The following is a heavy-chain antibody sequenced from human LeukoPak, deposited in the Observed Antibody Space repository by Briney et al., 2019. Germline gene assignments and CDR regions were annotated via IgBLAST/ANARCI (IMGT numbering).Heavy chain of an antibody. V-gene: IGHV3-49*04. J-gene: IGHJ4*02. Sequence: GGSLRLSCTASGFTFGDYAMSWGRQAPGKGLEWVGFIRSKAYGGTADYAASLKGRFTISRDDSKNIAYLHLISLKTEDTAVYYCTTYHYDTSGYYYVTNLGQGTLVTVSS. CDR3: TTYHYDTSGYYYVTN. CDR2: IRSKAYGGTA. CDR1: GFTFGDYA. D-gene: IGHD3-22*01.